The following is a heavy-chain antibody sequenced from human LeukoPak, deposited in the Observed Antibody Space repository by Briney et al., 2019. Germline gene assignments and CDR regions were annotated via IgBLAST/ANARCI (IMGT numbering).Heavy chain of an antibody. CDR3: ASSRDTAMVLDAYYFDY. Sequence: PSETLSLTCTVSGGSISSSSHYWSWIRQPPGKGLEWIGYIYYSGSTNYNPSLKSPNYNPSLKSRVTISVDTSKNQFSLKLSSVTAADTAVYYCASSRDTAMVLDAYYFDYWGQGTLVTVSS. D-gene: IGHD5-18*01. V-gene: IGHV4-61*01. CDR2: IYYSGSTNYNPSLKSP. CDR1: GGSISSSSHY. J-gene: IGHJ4*02.